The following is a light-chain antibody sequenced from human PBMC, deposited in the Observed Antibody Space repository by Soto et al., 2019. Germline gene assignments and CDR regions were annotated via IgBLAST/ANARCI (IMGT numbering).Light chain of an antibody. CDR1: QSVSTF. Sequence: TLSLSPGERATLSCRASQSVSTFLAWYQQKPGQAPRLVIYDASSRATGIPARFSGSGSGTDFTLTISSLEPEDFAVYYCQQRENWPLTFGGGTKVDIK. CDR2: DAS. V-gene: IGKV3-11*01. CDR3: QQRENWPLT. J-gene: IGKJ4*01.